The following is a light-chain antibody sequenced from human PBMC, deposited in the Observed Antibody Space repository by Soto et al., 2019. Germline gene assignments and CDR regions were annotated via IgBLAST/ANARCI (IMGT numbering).Light chain of an antibody. CDR1: SSDVGGYNC. Sequence: QSALTQPPSASGSPGQSVTISCTGSSSDVGGYNCVSWFQQLPGKAPKLMIFEDIKRPSGVPDRFSASKSGNTASLTVSGLHAEDEDDYYCSSYGGSDNLIFGGGTKLTVL. CDR2: EDI. V-gene: IGLV2-8*01. CDR3: SSYGGSDNLI. J-gene: IGLJ2*01.